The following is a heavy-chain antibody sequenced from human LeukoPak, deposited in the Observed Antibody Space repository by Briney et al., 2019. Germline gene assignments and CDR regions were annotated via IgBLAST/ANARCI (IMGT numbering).Heavy chain of an antibody. CDR1: GYTFTSHG. Sequence: ASVKVSCKASGYTFTSHGISWVRQAPGQGLEWMAWINTYIGNTHYAQKLQGRVTMTTDTSTSTAYMELRSLRSDDTAVYYCARSVEGYCSGGSCYSYYYYMDVWGKGTTVTVSS. D-gene: IGHD2-15*01. J-gene: IGHJ6*03. CDR3: ARSVEGYCSGGSCYSYYYYMDV. V-gene: IGHV1-18*01. CDR2: INTYIGNT.